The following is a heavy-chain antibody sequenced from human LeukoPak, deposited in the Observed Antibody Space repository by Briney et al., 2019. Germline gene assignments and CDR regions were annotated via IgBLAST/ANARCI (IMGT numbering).Heavy chain of an antibody. Sequence: GGSLRLSCAASGFTVSSNYMSWVRQAPGKGLEWVSVIYSGGSTYYADSVKGRFTISRDNSKNTLYLQMNSLRAGDTAVYYCAGTVVGARYGDYWGQGTLVTVSS. V-gene: IGHV3-53*01. D-gene: IGHD1-26*01. CDR3: AGTVVGARYGDY. J-gene: IGHJ4*02. CDR1: GFTVSSNY. CDR2: IYSGGST.